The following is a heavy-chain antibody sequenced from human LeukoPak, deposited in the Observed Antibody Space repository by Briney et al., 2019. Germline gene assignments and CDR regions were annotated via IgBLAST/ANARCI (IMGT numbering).Heavy chain of an antibody. CDR3: VKEHVDRAFTRSFEI. J-gene: IGHJ3*02. CDR1: GFSFSTNP. CDR2: ISPDRT. V-gene: IGHV3-23*01. Sequence: GGSLRLSCAASGFSFSTNPMSWVRQAPGKGLEWVSAISPDRTYYADSVKGRLTISRDNYKNTVDLHINSPRAEDTAIYCVKEHVDRAFTRSFEIWGQGTVVTVSS. D-gene: IGHD3-10*01.